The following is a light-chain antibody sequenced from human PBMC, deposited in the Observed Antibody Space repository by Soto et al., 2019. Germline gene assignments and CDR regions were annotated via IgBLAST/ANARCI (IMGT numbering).Light chain of an antibody. CDR2: GAS. V-gene: IGKV3-15*01. CDR1: QSVSNY. Sequence: EIVMTQSPATLSVSPGERATLSCRASQSVSNYLAWYQQKPGQAPRLLFYGASTRVTGIPVRFSGSGSGTEFSLTISSLESEDVAVYYCQQYENWPRTFGQGTKVEIK. J-gene: IGKJ1*01. CDR3: QQYENWPRT.